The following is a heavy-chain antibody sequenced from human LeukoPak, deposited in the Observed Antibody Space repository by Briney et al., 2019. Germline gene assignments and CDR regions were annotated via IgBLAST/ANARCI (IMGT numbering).Heavy chain of an antibody. D-gene: IGHD3-10*01. CDR1: GYTFTDYY. CDR3: ARDLAGASGLHPGY. J-gene: IGHJ4*02. Sequence: ASVKVSCKASGYTFTDYYMHWVRQAPGQGPEWMGWINPNSGATKYAQKFQGRVTMTRDTSISTAYMELSRLRSDDTAVYYCARDLAGASGLHPGYWGQGTLVTVSS. V-gene: IGHV1-2*02. CDR2: INPNSGAT.